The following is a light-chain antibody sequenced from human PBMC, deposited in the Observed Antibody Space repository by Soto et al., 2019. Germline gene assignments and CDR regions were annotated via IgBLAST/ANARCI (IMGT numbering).Light chain of an antibody. CDR3: QQYDSYSWT. J-gene: IGKJ1*01. V-gene: IGKV1-39*01. Sequence: DIPMTQSPSSLSAYVGDRVTITCRASQSISSYLNWYQQKPGKAPKLLIYAASNLQSGVPSRFSGSGSGTEFILTISSLQPDDFATYYCQQYDSYSWTFGQGTKVDIK. CDR1: QSISSY. CDR2: AAS.